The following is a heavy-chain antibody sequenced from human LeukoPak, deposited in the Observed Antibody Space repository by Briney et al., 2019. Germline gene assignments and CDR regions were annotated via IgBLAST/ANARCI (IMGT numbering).Heavy chain of an antibody. V-gene: IGHV3-23*01. D-gene: IGHD3-16*01. CDR1: DFALTSSG. CDR2: ISATGLST. J-gene: IGHJ3*01. CDR3: AKLMRHMMEDVLDL. Sequence: GGSLRLSCTASDFALTSSGMSWVRQVPGTGLECVSFISATGLSTYYADSVKGRFTVSRDNSKNTLYVQMNSLRAADTAVYYCAKLMRHMMEDVLDLWGQGTVVTVSS.